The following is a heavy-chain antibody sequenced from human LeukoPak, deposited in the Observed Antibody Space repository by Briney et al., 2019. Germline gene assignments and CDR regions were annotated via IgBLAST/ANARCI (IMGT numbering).Heavy chain of an antibody. CDR1: GFTFSSYA. J-gene: IGHJ6*02. D-gene: IGHD3-10*01. CDR3: AKNIGSGSYYKLYGMDV. V-gene: IGHV3-23*01. CDR2: ISGSGGST. Sequence: GGSLRLSCAASGFTFSSYAMSWVRQAPGKGLEWVSAISGSGGSTYYADSVKGRFTIFRDNSKNTLYLQMNSLRAEDTAVYYCAKNIGSGSYYKLYGMDVWGQGTTVTVSS.